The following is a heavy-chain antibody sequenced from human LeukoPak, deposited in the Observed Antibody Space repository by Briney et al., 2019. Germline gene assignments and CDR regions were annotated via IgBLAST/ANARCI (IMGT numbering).Heavy chain of an antibody. CDR3: TKEDPRFDP. Sequence: AGGSLRLSCAASGFTFSSYAMSWVRQAPGKGLEWLSAISCSGASTHYADSVRGRFTISRDNSKSTLYLQMNSLRADDTAVYYCTKEDPRFDPWGQGTLVTVSS. CDR2: ISCSGAST. J-gene: IGHJ5*02. V-gene: IGHV3-23*01. CDR1: GFTFSSYA.